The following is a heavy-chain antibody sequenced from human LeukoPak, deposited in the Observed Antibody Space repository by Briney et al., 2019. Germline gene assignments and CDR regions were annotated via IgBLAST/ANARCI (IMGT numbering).Heavy chain of an antibody. V-gene: IGHV3-7*01. D-gene: IGHD2-8*02. CDR1: GDSINSLDL. CDR3: ASYWYS. J-gene: IGHJ4*02. Sequence: GTLSLTRTVSGDSINSLDLWSWVRQPPGKGLEWVANINEDGSEKYYLDSVKGRFTISRDNAKNSLYLQMNSLRAEDTAVYYCASYWYSWGQGTLVTVSS. CDR2: INEDGSEK.